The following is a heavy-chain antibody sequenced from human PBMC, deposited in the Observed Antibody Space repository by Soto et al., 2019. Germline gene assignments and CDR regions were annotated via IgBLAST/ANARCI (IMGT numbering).Heavy chain of an antibody. CDR2: IYHSGST. J-gene: IGHJ6*02. V-gene: IGHV4-30-2*01. CDR1: GGSISIGGYS. CDR3: ARGGIVVVPAASPAYYYYYGMDV. D-gene: IGHD2-2*01. Sequence: SETLSLTCAVSGGSISIGGYSWSWIRQPPGKGLEWIGYIYHSGSTYYNPSLKSRVTISVDRSKNQFSLKLSSVTAADTAVYYCARGGIVVVPAASPAYYYYYGMDVWGQGTTVTVSS.